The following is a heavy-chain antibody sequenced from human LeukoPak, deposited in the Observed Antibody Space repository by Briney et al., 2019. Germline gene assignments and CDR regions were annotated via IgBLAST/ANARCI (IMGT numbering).Heavy chain of an antibody. V-gene: IGHV1-2*02. CDR3: ARGGYCSGGSCYLDY. Sequence: ASVKVSCKASGYTFTGYYMHWVRQAPGQGLEWMGWINPNSGGTNYAQKFQGRVTMTRDTSISTGYMELSRLRSDDTAVYYCARGGYCSGGSCYLDYWGQGTLVTVSS. CDR1: GYTFTGYY. CDR2: INPNSGGT. D-gene: IGHD2-15*01. J-gene: IGHJ4*02.